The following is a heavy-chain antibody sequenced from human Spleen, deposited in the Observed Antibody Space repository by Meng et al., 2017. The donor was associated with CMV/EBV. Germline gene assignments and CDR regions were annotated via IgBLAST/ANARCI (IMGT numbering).Heavy chain of an antibody. D-gene: IGHD2-15*01. Sequence: GESLKISCAASGFTVSTNYLSWVRQAPGKGLEWVSVICSGGSTYYADSVKGRFTISRDNSKNTVSLQMNRLRAEDTAVYYCARDGGVAAAIHSYWYFDLWGRGTLVTVSS. CDR1: GFTVSTNY. V-gene: IGHV3-66*02. CDR2: ICSGGST. CDR3: ARDGGVAAAIHSYWYFDL. J-gene: IGHJ2*01.